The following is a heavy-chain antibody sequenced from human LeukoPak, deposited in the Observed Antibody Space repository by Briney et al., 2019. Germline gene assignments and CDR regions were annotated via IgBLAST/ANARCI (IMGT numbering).Heavy chain of an antibody. Sequence: GESLNISCKGPGYSFDTYWVAWVRQMPGRGLEYMGIFYPGDSETKYSPSLQGRITISADKSSDTAYLQWNTLEASDSAIYYGARLFTGYYHMDVWGRGTTVIVSS. J-gene: IGHJ6*03. CDR1: GYSFDTYW. V-gene: IGHV5-51*01. D-gene: IGHD3-10*02. CDR2: FYPGDSET. CDR3: ARLFTGYYHMDV.